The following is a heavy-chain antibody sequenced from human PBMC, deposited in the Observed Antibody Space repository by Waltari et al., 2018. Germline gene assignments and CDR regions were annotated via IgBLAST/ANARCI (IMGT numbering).Heavy chain of an antibody. D-gene: IGHD6-19*01. V-gene: IGHV1-2*06. Sequence: QVQLVQSGAEVKKPGASVQVSCKASGYTFTGYYMHWVRQAPGQGLEWMGRINPNSGGTNYAQKFQGRVTMTRDTSISTAYMELSRLRSDDTAVYYCARFRIAVAGKMRDAFDIWGQGTMVTVSS. CDR1: GYTFTGYY. CDR2: INPNSGGT. J-gene: IGHJ3*02. CDR3: ARFRIAVAGKMRDAFDI.